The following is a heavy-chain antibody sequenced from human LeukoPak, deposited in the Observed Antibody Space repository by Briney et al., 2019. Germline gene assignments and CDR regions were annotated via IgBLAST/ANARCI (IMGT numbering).Heavy chain of an antibody. Sequence: GGSLRLSCAASGFTFSDHYMDWVRQAPGKGLEWVGRSRNKANSYTTEYAASVKGRFTISRDDLKNSLYLQMNSLKTEDTAVYYCRAAADLNDYWGQGTLVTVSS. CDR2: SRNKANSYTT. D-gene: IGHD6-13*01. V-gene: IGHV3-72*01. J-gene: IGHJ4*02. CDR1: GFTFSDHY. CDR3: RAAADLNDY.